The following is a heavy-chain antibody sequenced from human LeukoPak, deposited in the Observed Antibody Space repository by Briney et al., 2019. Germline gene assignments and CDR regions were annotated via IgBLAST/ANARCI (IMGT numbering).Heavy chain of an antibody. CDR2: IRQDGGEI. CDR3: TRDRGWSDY. D-gene: IGHD3-10*01. J-gene: IGHJ4*02. V-gene: IGHV3-7*01. Sequence: GGSLRLSCAASGVTFSNYWMSWVRQAPGKGLEWVANIRQDGGEISYVDSVKGRFTISRDNAKNSLYLQMNSLRPEDTAVYYCTRDRGWSDYWGQGTRVTVSS. CDR1: GVTFSNYW.